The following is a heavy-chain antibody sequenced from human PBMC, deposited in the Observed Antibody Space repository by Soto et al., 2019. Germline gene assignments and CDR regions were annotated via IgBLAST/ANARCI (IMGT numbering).Heavy chain of an antibody. D-gene: IGHD3-3*01. CDR3: ARGITIFGVVIPFGMDV. CDR1: GYTFTSYY. CDR2: INPSGGST. V-gene: IGHV1-46*01. J-gene: IGHJ6*02. Sequence: ASVKVSCKASGYTFTSYYMHWVRQAPGQGLEWMGIINPSGGSTSYAQKFQGRVTMTRDTSTSTVYMELSSLRSEDTAVYYCARGITIFGVVIPFGMDVWGQGTKVTASS.